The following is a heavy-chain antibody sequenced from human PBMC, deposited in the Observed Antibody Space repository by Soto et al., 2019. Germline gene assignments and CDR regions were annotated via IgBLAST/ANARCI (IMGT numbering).Heavy chain of an antibody. CDR1: GGSISSYY. V-gene: IGHV4-59*01. D-gene: IGHD2-15*01. CDR3: ARSTRDCSGGRCYWLFDY. J-gene: IGHJ4*02. CDR2: IYYSGST. Sequence: SETLSLTCTVSGGSISSYYWSWIRQPPGKGLEWIGYIYYSGSTNYNPSLKSRVTISVDTSKNQFSLKLSSVTAADTAVDYCARSTRDCSGGRCYWLFDYWAQATLV.